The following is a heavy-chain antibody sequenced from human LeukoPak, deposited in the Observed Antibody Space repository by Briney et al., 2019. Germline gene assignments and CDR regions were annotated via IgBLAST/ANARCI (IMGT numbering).Heavy chain of an antibody. CDR1: GGSISSYY. CDR3: ARDSQYDFWSGYYTGYFDY. V-gene: IGHV4-59*01. CDR2: IYYSGST. J-gene: IGHJ4*02. D-gene: IGHD3-3*01. Sequence: SETLSLTCTVSGGSISSYYWSWIRQPPGKGLEWIGYIYYSGSTNYNPSLKSRVTISVDTSKNQFSLKLSSVTAADTAVYYCARDSQYDFWSGYYTGYFDYWGQGTLVTVSS.